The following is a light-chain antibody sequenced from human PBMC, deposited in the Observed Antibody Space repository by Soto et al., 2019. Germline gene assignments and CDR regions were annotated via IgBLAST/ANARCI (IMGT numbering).Light chain of an antibody. CDR2: KAS. J-gene: IGKJ1*01. Sequence: EIQMTQSPSTLSASLGDRVTLTCRASQSVSSCLAWYQQKPGKAPKLLIYKASSLEIGVPSRFSGSGSGTEFTLSSISPQPYEFASCYCQKYRTWWTFGQGTKVEMK. CDR1: QSVSSC. CDR3: QKYRTWWT. V-gene: IGKV1-5*03.